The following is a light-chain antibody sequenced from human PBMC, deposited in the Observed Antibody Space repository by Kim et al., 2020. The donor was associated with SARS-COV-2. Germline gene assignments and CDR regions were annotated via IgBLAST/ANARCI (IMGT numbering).Light chain of an antibody. CDR3: NSRDSNDYVV. V-gene: IGLV3-19*01. CDR2: GKD. CDR1: SLRSYY. J-gene: IGLJ2*01. Sequence: SSELTQDPAVSVALGQTVRITCQGDSLRSYYATWYQQKPGQAPKVVIYGKDNRPSGVPDRFSGSSSGNTAYLTITGTQAGDEADYYCNSRDSNDYVVFGGGTKATVL.